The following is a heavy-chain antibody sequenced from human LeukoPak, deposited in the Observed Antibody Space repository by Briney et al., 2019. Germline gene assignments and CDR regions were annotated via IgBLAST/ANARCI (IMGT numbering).Heavy chain of an antibody. D-gene: IGHD6-13*01. CDR3: ARDPYSSSWYLWFDP. Sequence: SLRLSCAASGFTFSSYEMNWVRQAPGELLGWVSYISSSGSTIYYADSVKGRFIICRDHAKNTLSLQMYILRAEDTAVYYCARDPYSSSWYLWFDPWGQGTLVTVSS. V-gene: IGHV3-48*03. J-gene: IGHJ5*02. CDR2: ISSSGSTI. CDR1: GFTFSSYE.